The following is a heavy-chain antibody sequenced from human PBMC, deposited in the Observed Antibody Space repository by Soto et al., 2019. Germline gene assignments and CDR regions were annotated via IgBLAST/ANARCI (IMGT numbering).Heavy chain of an antibody. Sequence: QVQLVESGGGVVQPGRSLRLSCAASGFTFSSYAMHWVRQAPGKGLEWVAVISYDGSNKYYADSVKGRFTISRDNSKNTRDLQMNSLRAEDTAVYYCARDCLRVQRVGMDVWGQGTTVTVSS. V-gene: IGHV3-30-3*01. CDR2: ISYDGSNK. J-gene: IGHJ6*02. D-gene: IGHD6-25*01. CDR3: ARDCLRVQRVGMDV. CDR1: GFTFSSYA.